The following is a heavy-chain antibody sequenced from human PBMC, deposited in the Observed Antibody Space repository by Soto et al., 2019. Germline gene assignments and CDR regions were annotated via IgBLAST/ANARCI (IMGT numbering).Heavy chain of an antibody. Sequence: SETLSLTRTVSGDSVSSGSYYWSWIRQPPGKGLEWIGCIHYSGSTNYNPSLKSRVTISLDTSKSQFSLKLSSVTAADTAVYYCARGRVPSYWGQGTLVTVSS. J-gene: IGHJ4*02. CDR1: GDSVSSGSYY. CDR3: ARGRVPSY. CDR2: IHYSGST. V-gene: IGHV4-61*01.